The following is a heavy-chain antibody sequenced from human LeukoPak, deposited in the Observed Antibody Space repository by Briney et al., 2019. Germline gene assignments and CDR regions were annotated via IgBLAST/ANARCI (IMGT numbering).Heavy chain of an antibody. D-gene: IGHD3-10*01. CDR1: GGSINSYY. J-gene: IGHJ4*02. CDR2: IYDSGST. V-gene: IGHV4-4*08. CDR3: ASNVLLMTTNHDY. Sequence: SETLSLTCTVSGGSINSYYWSWIRQPPGKGLEWIGYIYDSGSTYYNPSLKSRVTISVDTSKNQFSLKLSSVTAADTAVYYCASNVLLMTTNHDYWGQGTLVTVSS.